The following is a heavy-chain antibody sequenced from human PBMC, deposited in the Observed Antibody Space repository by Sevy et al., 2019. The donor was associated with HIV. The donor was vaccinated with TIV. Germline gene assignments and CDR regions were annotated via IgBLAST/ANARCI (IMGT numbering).Heavy chain of an antibody. CDR2: IKSKSDGGTV. Sequence: GGYLRLSCAASGFTFSDAWMGWVRQAAGKGLECVGRIKSKSDGGTVEHAAPVKGRFTISRDDSKDTLYLQMNSLKTEDTAVYFCITYPRITTTGTGGFDPWGQGTLVIVSS. CDR3: ITYPRITTTGTGGFDP. V-gene: IGHV3-15*01. D-gene: IGHD6-13*01. CDR1: GFTFSDAW. J-gene: IGHJ5*02.